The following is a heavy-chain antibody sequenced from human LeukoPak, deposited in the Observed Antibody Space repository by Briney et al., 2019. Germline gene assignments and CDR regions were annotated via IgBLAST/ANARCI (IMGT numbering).Heavy chain of an antibody. D-gene: IGHD1-1*01. CDR3: ARLEGGLDDFDY. J-gene: IGHJ4*02. Sequence: SETLSLTGTVSGVSISSSSYYWGWIRQPPGKGLEWIGSIYYSGSTYYNPSLKSRVTISVDTSKNQFSLKLSSVTAADTAVYYCARLEGGLDDFDYWGQGTLVTVSS. CDR2: IYYSGST. V-gene: IGHV4-39*01. CDR1: GVSISSSSYY.